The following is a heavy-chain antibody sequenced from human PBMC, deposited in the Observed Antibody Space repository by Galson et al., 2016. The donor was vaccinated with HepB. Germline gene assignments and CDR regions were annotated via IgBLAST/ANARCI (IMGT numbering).Heavy chain of an antibody. D-gene: IGHD6-19*01. CDR3: ASRHSGWYYFDY. J-gene: IGHJ4*02. CDR1: GFTFSNYA. CDR2: ISGNGETI. Sequence: SLRLSCAASGFTFSNYAMTWVRQAPGKGLEWVSTISGNGETIFYADSVKGRFSISRDNSKNTLSLQMNSLRAEDTAVYYCASRHSGWYYFDYWGQGTLVTVSS. V-gene: IGHV3-23*01.